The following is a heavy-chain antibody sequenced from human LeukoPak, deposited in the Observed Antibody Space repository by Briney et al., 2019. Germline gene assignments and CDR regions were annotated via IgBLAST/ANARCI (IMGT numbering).Heavy chain of an antibody. Sequence: PSETLSLTCAVSGGSISSSNWWSWVRQPPGKGLEWIGEIYHSGSTNYNPSLKSRVTISVDKSKNQFSLKLSSVTAADTAVYYCARDRYGDHTYFDYWGQGTLVTVSS. V-gene: IGHV4-4*02. D-gene: IGHD4-17*01. CDR3: ARDRYGDHTYFDY. CDR1: GGSISSSNW. CDR2: IYHSGST. J-gene: IGHJ4*02.